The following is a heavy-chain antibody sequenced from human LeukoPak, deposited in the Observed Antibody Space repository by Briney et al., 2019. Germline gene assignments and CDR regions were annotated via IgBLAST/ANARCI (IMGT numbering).Heavy chain of an antibody. Sequence: SETLSLTCAVYGGSFSGYYWSWIRQPPGKGLEWIGEINHSGSTNYNPSLKSRVTISVDTSKNQFSLKLSSVTAADTAVYYCARQTTATDGDFDYWGQGTLVTVSS. CDR1: GGSFSGYY. CDR2: INHSGST. D-gene: IGHD4-17*01. J-gene: IGHJ4*02. V-gene: IGHV4-34*01. CDR3: ARQTTATDGDFDY.